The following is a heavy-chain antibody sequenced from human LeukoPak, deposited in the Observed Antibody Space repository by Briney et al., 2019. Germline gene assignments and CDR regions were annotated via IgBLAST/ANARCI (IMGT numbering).Heavy chain of an antibody. D-gene: IGHD1-1*01. CDR1: GGSISSYY. V-gene: IGHV4-59*01. CDR2: IYYSGST. Sequence: PSETLSLTCTVSGGSISSYYWSWIRQPPGKGLEWIGYIYYSGSTNYNPPLKSRVTISVDTSKNQFSLKLSSVTAADTAVYYCARDSPPVRDWGQGALVTVSS. J-gene: IGHJ4*02. CDR3: ARDSPPVRD.